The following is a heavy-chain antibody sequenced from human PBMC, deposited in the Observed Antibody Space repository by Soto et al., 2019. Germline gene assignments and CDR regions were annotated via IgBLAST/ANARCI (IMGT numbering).Heavy chain of an antibody. D-gene: IGHD3-10*01. Sequence: QVQLQESGPGLVKPSETLSLTCTVSGDSLTNYYCSWFRQPPGKGLEWIGYIMYSGYSAYNLSLKRRVTVSMDTSNTQSSLRMESVTATDTAVYSGARHGFGPLHGLVDVWGQGTTVIVSS. CDR2: IMYSGYS. CDR1: GDSLTNYY. J-gene: IGHJ6*02. V-gene: IGHV4-59*08. CDR3: ARHGFGPLHGLVDV.